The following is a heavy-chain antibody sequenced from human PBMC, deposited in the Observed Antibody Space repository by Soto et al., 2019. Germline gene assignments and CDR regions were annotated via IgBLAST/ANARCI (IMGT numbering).Heavy chain of an antibody. Sequence: ASVKVSCKASGGTFSSYAISWVRQAPGQGLEWMGGIIPIFGTANYAQKFQGRVTITADESTSTAYMELSSLRSEDTAVYYCARGLRGRDGYNWNSWGDVWGQGTTVTVSS. CDR3: ARGLRGRDGYNWNSWGDV. CDR1: GGTFSSYA. J-gene: IGHJ6*02. V-gene: IGHV1-69*13. D-gene: IGHD1-1*01. CDR2: IIPIFGTA.